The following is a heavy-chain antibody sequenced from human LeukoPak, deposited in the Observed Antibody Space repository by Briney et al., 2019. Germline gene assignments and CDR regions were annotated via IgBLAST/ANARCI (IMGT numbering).Heavy chain of an antibody. V-gene: IGHV3-53*01. CDR1: GFTVSSNS. CDR3: ARRAGAYSHPYDY. D-gene: IGHD4/OR15-4a*01. CDR2: IYSGTT. J-gene: IGHJ4*02. Sequence: GGSLRLSCAASGFTVSSNSMSWVRQAPGKGLEWVSFIYSGTTHYSDSVKGRFTISRDNSKDTLYLQMNSLRAEDTAVYYCARRAGAYSHPYDYWGQGTLVTVSS.